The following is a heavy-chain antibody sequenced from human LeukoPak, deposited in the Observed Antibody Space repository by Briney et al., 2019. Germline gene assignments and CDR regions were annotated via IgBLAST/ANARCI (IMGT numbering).Heavy chain of an antibody. D-gene: IGHD3-22*01. Sequence: PGGSLRLSCAASGFTFSSYWMHWVRQAPGKGLVWVSRINSDGSSTRYADSVKGRFTISRDNAKNTLYLQMNSLRAEDTAVYYCATVGYDSSGYYSIITAFDYWGQGTLVTVSS. CDR3: ATVGYDSSGYYSIITAFDY. CDR2: INSDGSST. V-gene: IGHV3-74*01. CDR1: GFTFSSYW. J-gene: IGHJ4*02.